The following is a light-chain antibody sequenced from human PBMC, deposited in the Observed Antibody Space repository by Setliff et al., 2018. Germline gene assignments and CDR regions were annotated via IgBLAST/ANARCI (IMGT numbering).Light chain of an antibody. V-gene: IGLV3-21*04. CDR1: NIGSKS. J-gene: IGLJ1*01. CDR3: QVWNTDTDHPGNV. Sequence: SYELTQPPSVSVAPGKTARITCGGNNIGSKSVHWYYQKPGQAPVLVIYYGSDRPSGIPDRFSASNSGNTATLTISSVEVGDEADYYCQVWNTDTDHPGNVFGTGTKVTVL. CDR2: YGS.